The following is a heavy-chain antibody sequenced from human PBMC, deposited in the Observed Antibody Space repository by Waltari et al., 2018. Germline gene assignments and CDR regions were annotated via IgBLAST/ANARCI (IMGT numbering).Heavy chain of an antibody. Sequence: EVQLLESGGGLIEPGGSLRLSCAASGFTFSRYVLTWVRPAPGTGREWVSVITGSGSGTYYADSVKGRFTISRDNSKDTLYLQMNSLRAEDTAVYYCAKDPNGDYVGAFDSWGQGTMVTVSS. V-gene: IGHV3-23*01. CDR1: GFTFSRYV. J-gene: IGHJ3*01. CDR2: ITGSGSGT. D-gene: IGHD4-17*01. CDR3: AKDPNGDYVGAFDS.